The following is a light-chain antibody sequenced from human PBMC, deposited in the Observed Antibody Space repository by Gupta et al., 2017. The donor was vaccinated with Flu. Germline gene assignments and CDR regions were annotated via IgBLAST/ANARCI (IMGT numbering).Light chain of an antibody. J-gene: IGKJ3*01. CDR2: GAS. CDR1: QSCSTSS. V-gene: IGKV3-20*01. Sequence: ERTPSSSRPIQSCSTSSLAWYRQKPGQAPMLLIYGASSMATGIPDRFSGSGSGTDFTLTISRLDPEDFAVYYCQQYGSSPWTFGPGTKVDIK. CDR3: QQYGSSPWT.